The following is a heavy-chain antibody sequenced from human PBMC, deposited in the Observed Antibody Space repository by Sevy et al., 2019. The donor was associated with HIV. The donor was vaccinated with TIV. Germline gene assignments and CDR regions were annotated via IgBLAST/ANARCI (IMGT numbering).Heavy chain of an antibody. CDR1: GFTFSSYW. V-gene: IGHV3-74*01. Sequence: GGSLRLSCAASGFTFSSYWMHWVRQAPGKGLVWVSRINSDGSSTSYADSVKGRFTISRDNAKNTLYLQMNSRRAEDTAVYYCARDPYYYDSSGYPHGALDIWGQGTTVTVSS. CDR2: INSDGSST. D-gene: IGHD3-22*01. J-gene: IGHJ3*02. CDR3: ARDPYYYDSSGYPHGALDI.